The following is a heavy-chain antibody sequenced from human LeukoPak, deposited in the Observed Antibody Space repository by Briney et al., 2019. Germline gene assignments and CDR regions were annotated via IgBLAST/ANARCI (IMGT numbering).Heavy chain of an antibody. Sequence: PGGSLRLSCAASVFTFSNYWMSWVRQAPGKGLGWVANIKEDGSEKYYVDSVKGRFTISRDNARNSLYLQMNSLRAEDTAVYYCASGRQLGYWGQGTLVTVSS. CDR1: VFTFSNYW. V-gene: IGHV3-7*01. CDR3: ASGRQLGY. D-gene: IGHD6-13*01. CDR2: IKEDGSEK. J-gene: IGHJ4*02.